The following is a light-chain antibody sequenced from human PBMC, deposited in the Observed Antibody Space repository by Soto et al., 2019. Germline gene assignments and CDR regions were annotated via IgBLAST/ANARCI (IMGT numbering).Light chain of an antibody. CDR3: SSYTSSSTLVV. J-gene: IGLJ2*01. CDR2: DVS. V-gene: IGLV2-14*01. CDR1: SSDVGGYNY. Sequence: QSALTQPASVSGSPGQSITISCTGTSSDVGGYNYDSWYQQHPGKAPKLMVYDVSNRPSGVSYRFSGSKSGNTASLTISGLQAEDEADYYCSSYTSSSTLVVFGGGTKRTGL.